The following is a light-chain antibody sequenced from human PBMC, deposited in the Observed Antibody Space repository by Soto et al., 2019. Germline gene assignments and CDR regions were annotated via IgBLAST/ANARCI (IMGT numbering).Light chain of an antibody. CDR1: SSDVGGYNY. V-gene: IGLV2-14*01. CDR2: EVS. J-gene: IGLJ1*01. Sequence: ALTQPASVSGSPGQSITISCTGTSSDVGGYNYVSWYQQHPGKAPKLMIYEVSNRPSGVSNRFSGSKSGNTASLTISGLQAEDEADYYCSSYTSSSTLVFGTGTKVTVL. CDR3: SSYTSSSTLV.